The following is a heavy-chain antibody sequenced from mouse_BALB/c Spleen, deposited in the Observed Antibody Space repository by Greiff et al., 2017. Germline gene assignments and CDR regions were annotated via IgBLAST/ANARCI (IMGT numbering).Heavy chain of an antibody. CDR2: IYPSDSYT. CDR1: GYTFTSYW. D-gene: IGHD2-4*01. CDR3: MLGNYDYDGAMDY. J-gene: IGHJ4*01. Sequence: QVQLQQPGAELVRPGASVKLSCKASGYTFTSYWINWVKQRPGQGLEWIGNIYPSDSYTNYNQKFKDKATLTVDKSSSTAYMQLSSPTSEDSAVYYGMLGNYDYDGAMDYWGQGTSVTVSS. V-gene: IGHV1-69*02.